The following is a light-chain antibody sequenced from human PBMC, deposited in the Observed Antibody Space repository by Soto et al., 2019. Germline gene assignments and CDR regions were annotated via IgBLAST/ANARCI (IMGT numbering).Light chain of an antibody. CDR3: QQYNSYGR. J-gene: IGKJ4*02. CDR2: DAY. V-gene: IGKV1-5*01. CDR1: QRISSW. Sequence: EIQFAHSRSCLSASVAATITITCRASQRISSWLAWYQQKPGKAPKLLIYDAYSMESGVPARFSGSGSGTEFTLTISRLETDDFAVYYCQQYNSYGRFGAGAKVDIK.